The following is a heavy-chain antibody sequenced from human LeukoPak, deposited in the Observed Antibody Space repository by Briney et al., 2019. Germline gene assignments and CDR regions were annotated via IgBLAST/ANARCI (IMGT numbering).Heavy chain of an antibody. D-gene: IGHD2-15*01. CDR3: ARGHYSTFDY. J-gene: IGHJ4*02. V-gene: IGHV6-1*01. CDR2: TYYRSKWYH. CDR1: GDSVSSHSSA. Sequence: SQTLSLTCAISGDSVSSHSSAWNWIGQSPSRGLEWLGRTYYRSKWYHDYAVSVRSRMSINPDTSKNQFSLQLSSVTPEDTAVYYCARGHYSTFDYWGQGALVTVSS.